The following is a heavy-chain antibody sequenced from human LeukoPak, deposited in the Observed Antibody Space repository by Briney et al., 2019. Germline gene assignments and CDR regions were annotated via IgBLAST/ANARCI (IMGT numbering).Heavy chain of an antibody. CDR1: GFTFSSYW. D-gene: IGHD2-21*02. V-gene: IGHV3-7*01. Sequence: PGGSLRLSCAASGFTFSSYWMSWVRQAPGKGLEWVANIKQDGSEKYYVDSVKGRFTISRDDAKNSLYLQMNSLRAEDTAVYYCARDIVVVTAIRWFDPWGQGTLVTASS. CDR3: ARDIVVVTAIRWFDP. CDR2: IKQDGSEK. J-gene: IGHJ5*02.